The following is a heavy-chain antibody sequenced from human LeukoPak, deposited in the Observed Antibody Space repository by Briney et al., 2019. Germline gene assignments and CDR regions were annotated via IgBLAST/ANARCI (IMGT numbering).Heavy chain of an antibody. CDR2: INHSGST. Sequence: SETLSLTCTVSGGFISSSNYYWSWIRQPPGKGLEWIGEINHSGSTNYNPSLKSRVTILVDTSKNQFSLKLSSVTAADTAVYYCARGLTSMPPGGYWGQGTLVTVSS. J-gene: IGHJ4*02. CDR3: ARGLTSMPPGGY. V-gene: IGHV4-39*07. D-gene: IGHD2/OR15-2a*01. CDR1: GGFISSSNYY.